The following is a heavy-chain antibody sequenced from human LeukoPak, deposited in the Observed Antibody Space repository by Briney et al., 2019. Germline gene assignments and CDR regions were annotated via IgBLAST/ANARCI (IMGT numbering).Heavy chain of an antibody. D-gene: IGHD6-19*01. CDR2: IWYDGSNK. CDR1: GFTFSSYG. CDR3: AKVARVYSSGWNRPAEYFQH. V-gene: IGHV3-33*06. J-gene: IGHJ1*01. Sequence: GGSLRLSCAASGFTFSSYGMHWVRQAPGKGLEWVAVIWYDGSNKYYADSVKGRFTISRDNSKNTLYLQMNSLRAEDTAVYYCAKVARVYSSGWNRPAEYFQHWGQGTLVTVSS.